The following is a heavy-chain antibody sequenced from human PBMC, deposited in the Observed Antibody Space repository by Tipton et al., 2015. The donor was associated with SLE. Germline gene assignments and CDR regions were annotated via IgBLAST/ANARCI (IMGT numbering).Heavy chain of an antibody. CDR3: ANGCSSTSCYLDY. V-gene: IGHV3-21*01. Sequence: SLRLSCAASGFTFSSYSMNWVRQAPGKGLEWVSSISSSSSYIYYADSVKGRFTISRDNAKNSLYLQMNSLRAEDTAVYYCANGCSSTSCYLDYWGQGTLVTVSS. D-gene: IGHD2-2*01. CDR1: GFTFSSYS. CDR2: ISSSSSYI. J-gene: IGHJ4*02.